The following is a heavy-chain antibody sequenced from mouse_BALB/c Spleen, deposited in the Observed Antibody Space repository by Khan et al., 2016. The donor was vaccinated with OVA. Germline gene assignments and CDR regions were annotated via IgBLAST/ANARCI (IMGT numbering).Heavy chain of an antibody. CDR2: INPSSGGT. D-gene: IGHD2-2*01. CDR1: GYTFTSYY. Sequence: QVQLQQSGAELVKPGASVRLSCKASGYTFTSYYLYWVKQRPGQGLEWIGDINPSSGGTNFNEKFKSKATLTVDKSSSPAYIQLNSLTSEDSAVYYCTRSGYGSFAYWGQGTLGTVSA. V-gene: IGHV1S81*02. CDR3: TRSGYGSFAY. J-gene: IGHJ3*01.